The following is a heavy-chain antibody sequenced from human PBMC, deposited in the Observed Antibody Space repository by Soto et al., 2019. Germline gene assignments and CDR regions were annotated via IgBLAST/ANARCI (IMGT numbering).Heavy chain of an antibody. Sequence: RKGLEWIGYIYSTRSTNYKPSLKSRVTISVDTSKNQISMKLRSVTAADTALYYCARGHSSSWNLNWFDPWGQGTQVTVSS. CDR3: ARGHSSSWNLNWFDP. J-gene: IGHJ5*02. D-gene: IGHD6-13*01. CDR2: IYSTRST. V-gene: IGHV4-59*01.